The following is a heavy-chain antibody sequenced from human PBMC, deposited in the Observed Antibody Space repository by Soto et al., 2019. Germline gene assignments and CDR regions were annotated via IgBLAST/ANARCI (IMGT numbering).Heavy chain of an antibody. CDR2: LSDSGISI. D-gene: IGHD6-13*01. V-gene: IGHV3-23*01. Sequence: AGSLRLSCTASGFTFSSHAMTWVRQAPGKGLEWVSGLSDSGISIYYADSVKDRLTISRDNSKNTLYLQIHTLTAADTAVYYCAREPIAAAATGWGQGTLVTVSS. CDR3: AREPIAAAATG. J-gene: IGHJ4*02. CDR1: GFTFSSHA.